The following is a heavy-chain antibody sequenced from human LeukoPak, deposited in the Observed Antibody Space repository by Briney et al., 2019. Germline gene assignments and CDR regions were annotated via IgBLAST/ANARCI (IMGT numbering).Heavy chain of an antibody. CDR3: AKGLVVPAARFDP. D-gene: IGHD2-2*01. V-gene: IGHV3-23*01. Sequence: PGGSLRLSCAASGFTFSSYAMSWVRQAPGKGLEWVLAISGSVHSTYYAYSVKGRFTISGDNSKKTLYLQRNSLRAEDTAVYYCAKGLVVPAARFDPWGQGTLVTVSS. J-gene: IGHJ5*02. CDR1: GFTFSSYA. CDR2: ISGSVHST.